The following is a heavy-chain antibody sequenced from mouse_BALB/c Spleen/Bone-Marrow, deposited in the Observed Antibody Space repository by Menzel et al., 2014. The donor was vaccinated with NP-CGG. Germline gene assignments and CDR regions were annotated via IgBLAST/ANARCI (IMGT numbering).Heavy chain of an antibody. CDR1: GFSLTSYG. V-gene: IGHV2-9*02. CDR2: IWAGGST. J-gene: IGHJ2*01. CDR3: AREGPTIITTDFDY. Sequence: VQLQQSGPGLVAPSQSLSITCTASGFSLTSYGVHWVRQPPGKGLEWLGVIWAGGSTNYNSALMSRLSISKDNSKSXVFLKMNSLQTDDTAMYYCAREGPTIITTDFDYWGQGTPLTVSS. D-gene: IGHD2-4*01.